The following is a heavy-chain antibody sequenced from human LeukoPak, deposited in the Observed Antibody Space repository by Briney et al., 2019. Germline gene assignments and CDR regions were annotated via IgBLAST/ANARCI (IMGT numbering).Heavy chain of an antibody. CDR1: GFTFSTSA. J-gene: IGHJ4*02. Sequence: PGGSLRLSCVVSGFTFSTSAMSWVRQAPGKGLEWVSGISESGGSTYYADSVKGRFTSSRDNSKNTLYLQLSSLRLEDTALYYCVKDLSGTWSFDYWGQGTLVTVSS. V-gene: IGHV3-23*01. CDR2: ISESGGST. D-gene: IGHD1-26*01. CDR3: VKDLSGTWSFDY.